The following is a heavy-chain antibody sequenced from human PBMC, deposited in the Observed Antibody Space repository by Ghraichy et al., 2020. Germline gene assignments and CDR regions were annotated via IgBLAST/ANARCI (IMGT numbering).Heavy chain of an antibody. V-gene: IGHV3-49*01. CDR1: GFTFGDYA. CDR3: SRESISLIRGRSY. D-gene: IGHD5-12*01. CDR2: IRSHTYGGTT. J-gene: IGHJ4*02. Sequence: GVLRLSCTASGFTFGDYALSWFRQAPGKGLEWVGFIRSHTYGGTTEYTASVKGRFSISRDDFKSIAYLQMNSLKAEDTAMYYCSRESISLIRGRSYWGQGTLVTVSS.